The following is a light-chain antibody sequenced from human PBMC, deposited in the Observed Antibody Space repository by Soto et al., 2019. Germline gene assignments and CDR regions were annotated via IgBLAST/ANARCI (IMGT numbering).Light chain of an antibody. CDR3: KQCGSLPGT. CDR2: GTS. CDR1: QSINGNY. Sequence: EIVLTQSPGTLSLSPGDRATLSCLASQSINGNYLHWYQQKPGQAPRLLIFGTSSRATGIPDRFIGCGSGTDFTLTISRLEPEDFAVYYCKQCGSLPGTFGQGTKVESK. J-gene: IGKJ1*01. V-gene: IGKV3-20*01.